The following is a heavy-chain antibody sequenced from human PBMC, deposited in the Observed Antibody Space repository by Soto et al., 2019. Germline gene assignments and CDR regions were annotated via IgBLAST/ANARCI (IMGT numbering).Heavy chain of an antibody. Sequence: VTLSHSCTVAGGNIGDVGGSWISQPPGKGPEWIGYISYSGGSTYNPSLKSRITISVDTSKNLFSLHLSSVTAADTAVYYCERVGTVGGLSFDIWGQGTMVTVSS. CDR3: ERVGTVGGLSFDI. CDR2: ISYSGGS. V-gene: IGHV4-59*01. J-gene: IGHJ3*02. D-gene: IGHD2-15*01. CDR1: GGNIGDVG.